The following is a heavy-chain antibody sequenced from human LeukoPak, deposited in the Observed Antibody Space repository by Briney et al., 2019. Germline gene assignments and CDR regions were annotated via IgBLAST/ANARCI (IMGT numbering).Heavy chain of an antibody. J-gene: IGHJ4*02. CDR3: ARDFFGWSSLGH. CDR2: VQPDGSAK. CDR1: GFTFRSNW. D-gene: IGHD6-19*01. Sequence: GSLRLSCAASGFTFRSNWMNWVRQAPGKGLEWVAHVQPDGSAKIYADSVKGRFTISRDNAKDSVYLQMNSLRVEDTAVYYCARDFFGWSSLGHWGQGALVTVSS. V-gene: IGHV3-7*01.